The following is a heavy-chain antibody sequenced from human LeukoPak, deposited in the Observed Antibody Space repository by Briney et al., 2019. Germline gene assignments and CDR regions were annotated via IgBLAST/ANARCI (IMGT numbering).Heavy chain of an antibody. V-gene: IGHV3-15*01. J-gene: IGHJ5*01. CDR1: GFTFSNAW. CDR3: ARLHGHGLDP. CDR2: IKSKTDGATT. D-gene: IGHD4-11*01. Sequence: GGSLRLSCAASGFTFSNAWMSWVRQAPGKGLEWVGRIKSKTDGATTDYVAPVKGRFIISRDDSKNTLYLQMNSLRAEDTAVYYCARLHGHGLDPWGQGTLVTVSS.